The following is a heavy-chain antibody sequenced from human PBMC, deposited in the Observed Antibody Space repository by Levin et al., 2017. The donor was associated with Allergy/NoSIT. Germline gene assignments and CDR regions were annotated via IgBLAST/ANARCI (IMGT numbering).Heavy chain of an antibody. CDR3: ARRFAPGSNWDFDY. V-gene: IGHV4-39*01. CDR1: GDSIGSRAFY. Sequence: SETLSLTCTVSGDSIGSRAFYWGWIRQPPGKGLEWVASIYYSGSTYYNPSLKSRVTVSVDTSKNQFSLKLTSVTAADTAIYYCARRFAPGSNWDFDYWGPGTLVTVSS. D-gene: IGHD2-15*01. CDR2: IYYSGST. J-gene: IGHJ4*02.